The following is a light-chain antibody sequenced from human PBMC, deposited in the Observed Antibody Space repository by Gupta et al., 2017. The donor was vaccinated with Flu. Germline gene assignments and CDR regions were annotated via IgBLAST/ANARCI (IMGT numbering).Light chain of an antibody. V-gene: IGLV1-51*01. CDR2: ENN. Sequence: KVTISCSGSSSNIGNNYVSWYQQLPGTAPKLLIDENNKRPSGIPARFSGSKSGTSATLGITGLQTGDEADYYCGKWDSSLSAGVFGGGTKLTGL. J-gene: IGLJ3*02. CDR3: GKWDSSLSAGV. CDR1: SSNIGNNY.